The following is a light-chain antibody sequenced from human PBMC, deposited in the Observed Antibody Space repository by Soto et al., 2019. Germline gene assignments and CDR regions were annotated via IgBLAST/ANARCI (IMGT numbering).Light chain of an antibody. CDR1: QSVSSY. V-gene: IGKV3-11*01. Sequence: EIVLTQSPATLSLSPGERATLSCRASQSVSSYLAWYQQKPGQAPRLLIYDASNRAPGIPARFSGSGSGTDFTLTISRLEPEDFAVYYCQQRSNLPLAFGGGTKVEIK. J-gene: IGKJ4*01. CDR2: DAS. CDR3: QQRSNLPLA.